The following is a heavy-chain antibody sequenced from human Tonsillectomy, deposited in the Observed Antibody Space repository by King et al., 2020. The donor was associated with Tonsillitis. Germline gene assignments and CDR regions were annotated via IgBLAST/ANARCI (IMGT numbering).Heavy chain of an antibody. CDR1: GFTFSISA. V-gene: IGHV3-23*04. D-gene: IGHD5-12*01. CDR3: AKKGVDISSSFDP. CDR2: ISGSGGST. J-gene: IGHJ5*02. Sequence: VQLVESGGGLVQPGGSLRLSCAVSGFTFSISAMTWVRQAPGKGLEWVSAISGSGGSTYYAFSVKGRFTISRDNSKNTLYLQMSSLRAEDTALYYCAKKGVDISSSFDPWGQGXLVTVSS.